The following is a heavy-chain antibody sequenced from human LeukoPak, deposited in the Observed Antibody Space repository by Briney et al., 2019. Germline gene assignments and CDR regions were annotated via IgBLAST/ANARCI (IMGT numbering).Heavy chain of an antibody. D-gene: IGHD3-10*01. CDR1: GYTFTCYY. V-gene: IGHV1-2*06. CDR2: INPNSGGT. J-gene: IGHJ4*02. CDR3: ATGVTMVRGVIF. Sequence: GASVKVSCKASGYTFTCYYMHWVRQAPGQGLEWMGRINPNSGGTNYAQKFQGRVTMTRDTSISTAYMELSRLRSDDTAVYYCATGVTMVRGVIFWGQGALVTVSS.